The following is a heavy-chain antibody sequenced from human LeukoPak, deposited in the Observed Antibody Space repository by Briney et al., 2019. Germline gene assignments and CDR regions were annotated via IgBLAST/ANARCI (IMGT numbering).Heavy chain of an antibody. CDR2: IYSGGST. J-gene: IGHJ4*02. Sequence: PGGSLRLSCAASGFTVSSNYMSWVRQAPGKGLEWVSVIYSGGSTYYADSVKGRFTISRDNSKNTLYLQMNSLRAEDTAVYYCARTQGNIVGATYYFDYWGQGTLVTVSS. CDR3: ARTQGNIVGATYYFDY. CDR1: GFTVSSNY. V-gene: IGHV3-53*01. D-gene: IGHD1-26*01.